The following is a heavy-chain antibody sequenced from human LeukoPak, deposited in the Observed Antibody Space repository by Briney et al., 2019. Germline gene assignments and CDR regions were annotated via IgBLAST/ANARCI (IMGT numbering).Heavy chain of an antibody. CDR1: GFTFSSYG. CDR3: ARDPNSGETPFDY. D-gene: IGHD4-23*01. J-gene: IGHJ4*02. V-gene: IGHV3-23*01. CDR2: ISGSGGST. Sequence: GGSLRLSCAASGFTFSSYGMSWVRQAPGKGLEWVSAISGSGGSTYYADSVKGRFTISRDNSKNTLYLQMNSLRAEDTAVYYCARDPNSGETPFDYWGQGTLVTVSS.